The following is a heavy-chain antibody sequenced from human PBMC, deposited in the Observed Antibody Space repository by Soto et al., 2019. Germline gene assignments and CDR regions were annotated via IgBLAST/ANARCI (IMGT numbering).Heavy chain of an antibody. CDR2: ISYDGSNK. CDR3: AKDRPGMDV. Sequence: GGSLRLSCAASGFTFSSYGMHWVRQAPGKGLEWVAVISYDGSNKYYADSVKGRFTISRDNSKNTLNLQMNSLRAEDTAVYYCAKDRPGMDVWGQGTTVTVSS. V-gene: IGHV3-30*18. CDR1: GFTFSSYG. J-gene: IGHJ6*02.